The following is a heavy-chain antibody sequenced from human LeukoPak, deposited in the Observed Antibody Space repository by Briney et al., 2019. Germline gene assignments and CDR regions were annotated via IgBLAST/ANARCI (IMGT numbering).Heavy chain of an antibody. CDR3: ARDKGSDFWSGYFHGYYYMDV. V-gene: IGHV1-3*03. CDR1: GYTFTSYA. CDR2: INAGNGNT. J-gene: IGHJ6*03. Sequence: GASVKVSCKASGYTFTSYAMHWVRQAPGQRLEWMGWINAGNGNTKYSQEFQGRVTITRDTSASTAYMELSSLRSEDMAVYYCARDKGSDFWSGYFHGYYYMDVWGKGTTVTVSS. D-gene: IGHD3-3*01.